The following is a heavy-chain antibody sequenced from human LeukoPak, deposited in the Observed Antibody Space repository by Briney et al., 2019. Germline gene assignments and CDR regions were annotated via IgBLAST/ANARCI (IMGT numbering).Heavy chain of an antibody. CDR1: AFTFDDFA. CDR3: AKDKYYGSGSLSKGFDY. CDR2: TSWNSGSN. D-gene: IGHD3-10*01. J-gene: IGHJ4*02. Sequence: SLRLSCAASAFTFDDFAMDWVRQAPGQGLEWVSGTSWNSGSNAHADSVKGRFTISRDNAKNSLYLQMNSLRAEDMALYYGAKDKYYGSGSLSKGFDYWGQGTLVTVSS. V-gene: IGHV3-9*03.